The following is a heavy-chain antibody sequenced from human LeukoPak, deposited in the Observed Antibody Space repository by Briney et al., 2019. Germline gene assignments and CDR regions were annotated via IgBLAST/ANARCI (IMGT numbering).Heavy chain of an antibody. CDR3: ARARGATGTSHFDY. J-gene: IGHJ4*02. D-gene: IGHD1-1*01. Sequence: AASLKVSCKASGYTFTSYAMHWVRQAPGQGLEWMGWISAYNGNTNYAQKLQGRVTMTTDTSTSTAYMELRSLRSDDTAVYYCARARGATGTSHFDYWGQGTLVTVSS. CDR2: ISAYNGNT. CDR1: GYTFTSYA. V-gene: IGHV1-18*01.